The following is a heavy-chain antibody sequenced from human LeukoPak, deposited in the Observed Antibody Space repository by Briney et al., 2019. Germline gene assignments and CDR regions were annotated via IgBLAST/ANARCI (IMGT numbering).Heavy chain of an antibody. CDR1: GFTFSSYG. D-gene: IGHD6-13*01. V-gene: IGHV3-23*01. CDR3: AKPYRSSSWFDY. Sequence: GALRLSCAASGFTFSSYGMSWVRQAPGKGLEWVSAISGSGGSTYYADSVKGRFTISRDNSKNTLYLQMNSLRAEDTAVYYCAKPYRSSSWFDYWGQGTLVTVSS. CDR2: ISGSGGST. J-gene: IGHJ4*02.